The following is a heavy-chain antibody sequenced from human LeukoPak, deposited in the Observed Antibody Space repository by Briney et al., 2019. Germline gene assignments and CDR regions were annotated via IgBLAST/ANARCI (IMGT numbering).Heavy chain of an antibody. Sequence: PGGSLRLSCAASGFIFSSFAMNWVRQAPGKGLEWVSIISGNGDTTYYTDSVKGRFIISRDNSENTLYLQMNSLRAEDTAIYYCAKRSHGSGSYYPPLPFDYWGQGTLVTVSS. D-gene: IGHD3-10*01. CDR2: ISGNGDTT. J-gene: IGHJ4*02. CDR1: GFIFSSFA. CDR3: AKRSHGSGSYYPPLPFDY. V-gene: IGHV3-23*01.